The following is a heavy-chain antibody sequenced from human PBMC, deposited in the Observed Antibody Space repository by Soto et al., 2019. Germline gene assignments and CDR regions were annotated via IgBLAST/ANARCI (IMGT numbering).Heavy chain of an antibody. CDR2: IWYDGSNK. J-gene: IGHJ6*02. CDR1: GFTFSSYG. V-gene: IGHV3-33*01. Sequence: GGSLRLSCAASGFTFSSYGMHWVRQAPGKGLEWVAVIWYDGSNKYYADSVKGRFTISRDNSKNTLYLQMNSLRAEDTAVYYCARDKFYSSSWYYYYGMDVWGQGTTVTVSS. CDR3: ARDKFYSSSWYYYYGMDV. D-gene: IGHD6-13*01.